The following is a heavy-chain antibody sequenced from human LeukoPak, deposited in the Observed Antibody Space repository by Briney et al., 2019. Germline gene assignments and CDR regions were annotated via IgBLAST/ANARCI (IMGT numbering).Heavy chain of an antibody. D-gene: IGHD3-3*01. CDR2: ISSSSSSYI. CDR3: ARDLEWLLFDY. CDR1: GFTFSSYS. J-gene: IGHJ4*02. Sequence: GGSLRLSCAASGFTFSSYSMNWVRQAPGKGLEWVSSISSSSSSYIYYADSVKGRFTISRDNAKNSLYLQMNSLRAEDTAVYYCARDLEWLLFDYWGQGTLVTVSS. V-gene: IGHV3-21*01.